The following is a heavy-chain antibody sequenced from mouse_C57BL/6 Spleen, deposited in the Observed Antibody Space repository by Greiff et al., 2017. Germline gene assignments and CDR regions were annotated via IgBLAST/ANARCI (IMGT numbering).Heavy chain of an antibody. J-gene: IGHJ3*01. CDR2: IWRGGST. CDR3: AKTGYDYDAWFAY. V-gene: IGHV2-5*01. Sequence: QVQLKQSGPGLVQPSQSLSITCTVSGFSLTSYGVHWVRQSPGKGLEWLGVIWRGGSTDYNAAFMSRLSITKDNSKSQVFIKMNSLQADDTAIYYCAKTGYDYDAWFAYWGQGTLVTVSA. D-gene: IGHD2-4*01. CDR1: GFSLTSYG.